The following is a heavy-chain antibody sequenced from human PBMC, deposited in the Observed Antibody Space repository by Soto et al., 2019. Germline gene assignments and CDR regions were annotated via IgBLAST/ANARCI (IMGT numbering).Heavy chain of an antibody. V-gene: IGHV3-11*06. CDR1: GFTFSDYY. J-gene: IGHJ4*02. CDR2: ISSSSYT. D-gene: IGHD3-22*01. CDR3: AREHFYYDSSGYPYY. Sequence: GGSLRLSCAASGFTFSDYYMSWIRQAPGKGLEWVSYISSSSYTNYADSVKGRFTISRDNAKNSLYLQMNSLRAEDTAVYYCAREHFYYDSSGYPYYWGQGTPVTVSS.